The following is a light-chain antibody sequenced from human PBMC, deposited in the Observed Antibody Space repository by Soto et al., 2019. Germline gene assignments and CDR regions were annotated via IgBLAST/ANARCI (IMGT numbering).Light chain of an antibody. J-gene: IGKJ1*01. CDR1: QSISSY. CDR3: QQYYSNPLT. V-gene: IGKV1-8*01. CDR2: AAA. Sequence: AIRMTQSPSSLSASTVARVPITRRASQSISSYLAWYQQKPGKAPQLLIYAAATWQSGGPSRFSGSGSGTDFTLTISCLQSEDFAAYYCQQYYSNPLTFGQGTKLDIK.